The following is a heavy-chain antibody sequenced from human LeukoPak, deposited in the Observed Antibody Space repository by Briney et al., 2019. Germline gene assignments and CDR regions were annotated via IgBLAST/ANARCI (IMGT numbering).Heavy chain of an antibody. CDR3: ASTGRYSTSTSCSNYFHY. D-gene: IGHD2-2*01. CDR2: ISSSSSTI. CDR1: GFTFSSYI. Sequence: GGSLRLSCAASGFTFSSYIMNWVRQAPGKGLEWVSYISSSSSTIYYADSVKGRFTLSRDNAKNSLYLQMNSLRAEDTAVYYCASTGRYSTSTSCSNYFHYWGQGTLVTVSS. V-gene: IGHV3-48*04. J-gene: IGHJ4*02.